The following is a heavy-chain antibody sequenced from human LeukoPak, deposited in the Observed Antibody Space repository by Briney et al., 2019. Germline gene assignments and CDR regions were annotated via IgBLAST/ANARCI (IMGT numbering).Heavy chain of an antibody. D-gene: IGHD1-26*01. CDR3: ARVRWDPPRPKDYYYYYMDV. CDR1: GFTFSSYA. V-gene: IGHV3-64*01. J-gene: IGHJ6*03. CDR2: ISSNGGST. Sequence: GGSLRLSCAASGFTFSSYAMHWVRQAPGKGLEYVSAISSNGGSTYYANSVKGRFTISRDNSKNTLYLQMGSLRAEDMAVYYCARVRWDPPRPKDYYYYYMDVWGKGTTVTVSS.